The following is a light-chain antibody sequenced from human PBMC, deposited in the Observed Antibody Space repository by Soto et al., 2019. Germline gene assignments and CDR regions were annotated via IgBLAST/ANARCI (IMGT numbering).Light chain of an antibody. J-gene: IGLJ3*02. CDR1: SSDD. V-gene: IGLV2-11*01. CDR3: SSYAGRHVWV. CDR2: DVY. Sequence: QSALTQSRSVSGSPGQSVTISCTGTSSDDSWYQHHPGKAPKLMIYDVYKRPSGVPGRFSGSKSGNTASLTISGLQAEDEADYYCSSYAGRHVWVFGGGTKLTVL.